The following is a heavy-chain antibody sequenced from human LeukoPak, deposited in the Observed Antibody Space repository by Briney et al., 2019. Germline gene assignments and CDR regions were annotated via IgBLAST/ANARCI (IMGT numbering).Heavy chain of an antibody. D-gene: IGHD4-17*01. Sequence: ASVKVSFKASGYSFSVYYMHWVRLAPAQGLELMGWSNPNSGGTNFAQKFQDRVTMTRDTPISTDYMEVGTLRSDDTAVYYCARGGPGTNNYYGMDVWGQGTTVTVSS. CDR1: GYSFSVYY. CDR3: ARGGPGTNNYYGMDV. V-gene: IGHV1-2*02. J-gene: IGHJ6*02. CDR2: SNPNSGGT.